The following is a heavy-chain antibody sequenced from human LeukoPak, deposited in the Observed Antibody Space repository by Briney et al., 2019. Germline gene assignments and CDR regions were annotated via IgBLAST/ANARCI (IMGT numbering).Heavy chain of an antibody. CDR1: GGSISSYY. V-gene: IGHV4-59*08. Sequence: PSETLSLTCTVAGGSISSYYWSWIRQPPGKGLEWIGYIYYSGNTNYNPSLKSRVTISVDTSKNQFSLKLSSVTAADTAVYYCGSQRKRNDASDIWGQGTMVTVSS. CDR3: GSQRKRNDASDI. J-gene: IGHJ3*02. CDR2: IYYSGNT.